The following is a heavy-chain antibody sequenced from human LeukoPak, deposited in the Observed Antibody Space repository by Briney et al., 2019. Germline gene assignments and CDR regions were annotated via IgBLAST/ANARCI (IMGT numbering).Heavy chain of an antibody. CDR1: GGSIRSYY. CDR3: ARDSPSGSYDY. CDR2: IYYSGST. Sequence: SEPLSLTCTVCGGSIRSYYWSWIRQPPGKGLEWIGHIYYSGSTNYNPSLKSRVTISVDTSKNQFSLKLSSVTAADTAVYYCARDSPSGSYDYWGQGTLVTVSS. V-gene: IGHV4-59*01. D-gene: IGHD1-26*01. J-gene: IGHJ4*02.